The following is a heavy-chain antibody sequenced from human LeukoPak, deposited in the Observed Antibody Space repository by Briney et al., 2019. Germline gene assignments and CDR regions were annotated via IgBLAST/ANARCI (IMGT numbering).Heavy chain of an antibody. CDR2: IRYDGSDK. CDR1: GFTFSTYD. D-gene: IGHD3-10*01. J-gene: IGHJ4*02. V-gene: IGHV3-30*02. Sequence: GGSLRLSCAASGFTFSTYDMHWVRQAPGKGLEWVSFIRYDGSDKLYADSVKGRFTVSRDGSKNTLYLQMNSLRPEDTAVYYCAKRGGTSIGYFDYWGQGTLVTVSS. CDR3: AKRGGTSIGYFDY.